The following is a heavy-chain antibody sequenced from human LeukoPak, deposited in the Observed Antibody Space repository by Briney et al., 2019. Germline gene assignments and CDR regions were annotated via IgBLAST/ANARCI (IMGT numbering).Heavy chain of an antibody. D-gene: IGHD3-22*01. Sequence: GGSLRLSCAASGFTFSDYYMSCIRQAPGKGLEWVSYISDSGSTIYYADSVKGRFTISRDNAKKSLYLQMNSLRAEDTAVYYCVRDRLGDYDSSGYYDNWGQGTLVTVSS. CDR3: VRDRLGDYDSSGYYDN. V-gene: IGHV3-11*01. J-gene: IGHJ4*02. CDR2: ISDSGSTI. CDR1: GFTFSDYY.